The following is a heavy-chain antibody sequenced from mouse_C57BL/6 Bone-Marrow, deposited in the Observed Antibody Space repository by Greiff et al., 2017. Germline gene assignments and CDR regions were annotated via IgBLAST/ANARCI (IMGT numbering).Heavy chain of an antibody. D-gene: IGHD1-1*01. CDR2: IDPSDSET. Sequence: QVQLQQPGAELVRPGSSVKLSCKASGYTFTSYWMHWVKQRPIQGLEWIGNIDPSDSETHYNQKFKDKATLTVDKSSSTAYMQLSSLTSEDSAVYYCARSLITTVVATDYWDQGTTLTVSS. CDR3: ARSLITTVVATDY. CDR1: GYTFTSYW. V-gene: IGHV1-52*01. J-gene: IGHJ2*01.